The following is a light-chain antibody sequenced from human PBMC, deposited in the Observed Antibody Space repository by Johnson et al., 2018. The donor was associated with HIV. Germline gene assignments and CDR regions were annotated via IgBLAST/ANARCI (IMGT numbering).Light chain of an antibody. CDR3: GTWDGSLGAHYV. V-gene: IGLV1-51*02. CDR2: EKN. CDR1: TSNIGNNY. J-gene: IGLJ1*01. Sequence: QSLLTQPPSVSAAPGQKVTISCSGSTSNIGNNYVSWYQQLPGTAPKLLIYEKNKRPSGIPDRFSASKSGTSATMDITGLQTGDEADYYCGTWDGSLGAHYVVGTGTKVTVL.